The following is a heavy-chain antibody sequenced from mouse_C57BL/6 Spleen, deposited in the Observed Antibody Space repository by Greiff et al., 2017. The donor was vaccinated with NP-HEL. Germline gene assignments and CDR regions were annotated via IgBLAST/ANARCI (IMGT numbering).Heavy chain of an antibody. CDR3: ARDGNYGDWYFDV. V-gene: IGHV3-6*01. CDR2: ISYDGSN. CDR1: GYSITSGYY. D-gene: IGHD2-1*01. Sequence: VQLQQSGPGLVKPSQSLSLTCSVTGYSITSGYYWNWIRQFPGNKLEWMGYISYDGSNNYNPSLKNRISITRDTSKNQFFLKLNSVTTEDTATYYCARDGNYGDWYFDVWGTGTTVTVSS. J-gene: IGHJ1*03.